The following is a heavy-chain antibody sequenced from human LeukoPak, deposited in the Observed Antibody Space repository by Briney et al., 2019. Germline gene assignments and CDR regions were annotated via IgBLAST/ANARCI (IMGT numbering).Heavy chain of an antibody. CDR3: ARHDSSGYYWFDY. CDR2: IYYSRST. J-gene: IGHJ4*02. D-gene: IGHD3-22*01. Sequence: SETLSLTCTVSGVSISSGPHYWGWIRQSPGKGLEWIGSIYYSRSTDYNPSLKSRVTISVDTSKNQISLKLSSVTAADTAVYYCARHDSSGYYWFDYWGQGTLVTVSS. CDR1: GVSISSGPHY. V-gene: IGHV4-39*01.